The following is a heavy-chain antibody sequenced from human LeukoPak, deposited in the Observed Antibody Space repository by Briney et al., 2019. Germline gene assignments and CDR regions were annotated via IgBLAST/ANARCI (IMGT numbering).Heavy chain of an antibody. CDR3: ARVSGSYQVDY. V-gene: IGHV3-48*03. CDR2: ISSSGSTI. CDR1: GFTFSSYE. D-gene: IGHD2-15*01. Sequence: PGGSLRLSCAASGFTFSSYEMNWVRQAPGKGLEWVSYISSSGSTIYYADSVKGRFTISRDNAKNSLYLQMNSLRAEDAALYHCARVSGSYQVDYWGQGTLVTVSS. J-gene: IGHJ4*02.